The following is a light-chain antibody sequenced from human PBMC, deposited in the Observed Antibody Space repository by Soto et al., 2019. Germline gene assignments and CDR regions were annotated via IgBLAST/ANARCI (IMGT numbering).Light chain of an antibody. CDR2: DAS. CDR1: QSISSW. CDR3: QQYNSYWET. V-gene: IGKV1-5*01. J-gene: IGKJ1*01. Sequence: DIQMTQSPSTLSASVGDRVTITCRASQSISSWLAWYQQKPGQAPKLLIYDASSLESGVPSRFSGSGSGTEFTLTISSLQPDDFATYYCQQYNSYWETVGQGTKVEIK.